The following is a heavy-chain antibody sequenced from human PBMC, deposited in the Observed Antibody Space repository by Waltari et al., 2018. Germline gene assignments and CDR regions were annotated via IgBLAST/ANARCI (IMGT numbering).Heavy chain of an antibody. J-gene: IGHJ2*01. CDR1: GFAFYVFA. CDR3: AASRGVYWYFDF. V-gene: IGHV3-9*01. CDR2: VSWSGATV. Sequence: EVQLVESGGGLVQPGRSLRLSCAASGFAFYVFAMHWVRQVPGKGLEWVSVVSWSGATVGYADSVNGRFAISRDNAKNSLYLQMNSLRVEDTAFYYCAASRGVYWYFDFWGRGTLVSVSS. D-gene: IGHD3-16*01.